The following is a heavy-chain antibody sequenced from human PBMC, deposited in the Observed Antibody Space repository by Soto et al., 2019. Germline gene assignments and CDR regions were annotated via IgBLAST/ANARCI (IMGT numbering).Heavy chain of an antibody. CDR2: IGTAGDT. V-gene: IGHV3-13*01. CDR3: ARGAWFGELLPDAFDI. D-gene: IGHD3-10*01. CDR1: GFTFSSYD. Sequence: QPGGSLRLSCAASGFTFSSYDMHWVRQATGKGLEWVSAIGTAGDTYYPGSVKGRFTISRENAKNSLYLQMNSLRAGDTAVYYCARGAWFGELLPDAFDIWGQGTMVTVSS. J-gene: IGHJ3*02.